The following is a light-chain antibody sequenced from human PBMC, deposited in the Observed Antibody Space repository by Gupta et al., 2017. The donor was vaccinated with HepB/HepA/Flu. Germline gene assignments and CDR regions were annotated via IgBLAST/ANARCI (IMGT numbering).Light chain of an antibody. V-gene: IGLV2-14*01. CDR3: RSYTSSNRVV. Sequence: QSALTQPASVSGSPAQSITISCTGTSSDSWYYNYVSWYQQHPGNAPKLIIYDVSNRPSGVSNRCAGYKSGNTAYLTISGLQAEDEADYYCRSYTSSNRVVFGGGTKLTVL. CDR1: SSDSWYYNY. J-gene: IGLJ3*02. CDR2: DVS.